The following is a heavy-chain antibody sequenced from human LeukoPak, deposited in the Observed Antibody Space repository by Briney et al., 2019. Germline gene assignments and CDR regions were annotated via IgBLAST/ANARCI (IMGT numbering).Heavy chain of an antibody. Sequence: GGSLRLSCAASRFSFSSYRMNWVRQAPGKGLEWVASISSNNSYIYYADSVKGRFTISRDNGENSLHLQMNSLRAEDAAVYYCARDLGTRKSIAFADWGQGTLVTVSS. D-gene: IGHD6-6*01. CDR1: RFSFSSYR. CDR3: ARDLGTRKSIAFAD. CDR2: ISSNNSYI. J-gene: IGHJ4*02. V-gene: IGHV3-21*01.